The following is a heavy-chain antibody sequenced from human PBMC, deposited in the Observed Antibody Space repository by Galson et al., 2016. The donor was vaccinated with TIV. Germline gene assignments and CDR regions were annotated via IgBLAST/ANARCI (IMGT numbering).Heavy chain of an antibody. Sequence: SLRLSCAASGLSVSINYMTWVRQAPGTGLQWVSLISDGGNTYYADSVKGRFTISRDNSKNILYLQMNSLRVEDTAVYYCARDRIVDATYYYYYYYGMDVWGQGTAVTVSS. V-gene: IGHV3-66*02. J-gene: IGHJ6*02. CDR3: ARDRIVDATYYYYYYYGMDV. D-gene: IGHD1-26*01. CDR2: ISDGGNT. CDR1: GLSVSINY.